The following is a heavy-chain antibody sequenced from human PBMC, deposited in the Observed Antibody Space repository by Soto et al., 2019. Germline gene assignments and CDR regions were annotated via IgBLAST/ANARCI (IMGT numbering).Heavy chain of an antibody. CDR2: ISGSDGST. CDR1: GFIFSSYA. Sequence: PGGSLRLSCAASGFIFSSYAMSWVRQAPGKGLEWVSAISGSDGSTYYADSVKGRFTISRDNARNTLDLQMNSLIAEDTAVYYFGKDRVAHMPLYTSGSSYDHWGQGTLVTVSS. J-gene: IGHJ4*02. CDR3: GKDRVAHMPLYTSGSSYDH. V-gene: IGHV3-23*01. D-gene: IGHD3-22*01.